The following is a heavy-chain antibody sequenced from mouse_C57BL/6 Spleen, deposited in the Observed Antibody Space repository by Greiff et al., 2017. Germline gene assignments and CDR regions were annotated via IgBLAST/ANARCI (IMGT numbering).Heavy chain of an antibody. V-gene: IGHV5-6*01. D-gene: IGHD1-1*01. CDR3: AGSSYGYYALDY. CDR1: GFTFSSYG. Sequence: EVQVVESGGDLVKPGGSLKLSCAASGFTFSSYGMSWVRQTPDKRLEWVATISSGGSYTYYPDSVKGRFTISRDKAKNTLYLQMSSLKSEDTAMYYCAGSSYGYYALDYWGQGTSVTVSS. J-gene: IGHJ4*01. CDR2: ISSGGSYT.